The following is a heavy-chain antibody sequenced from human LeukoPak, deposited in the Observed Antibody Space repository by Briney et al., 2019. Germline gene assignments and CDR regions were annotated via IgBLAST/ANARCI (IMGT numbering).Heavy chain of an antibody. CDR1: GYTFTGYY. CDR3: ARSPDIVVVPAADYQNWFDP. V-gene: IGHV1-2*02. CDR2: INPNSGGT. Sequence: ASVKVSCKASGYTFTGYYMHWVRQVPGQGLEWMGWINPNSGGTNYAQKFQGRVTMTRDTSISTAYMELSRLRSDDTAVYYCARSPDIVVVPAADYQNWFDPWGQGTLVTVSS. J-gene: IGHJ5*02. D-gene: IGHD2-2*01.